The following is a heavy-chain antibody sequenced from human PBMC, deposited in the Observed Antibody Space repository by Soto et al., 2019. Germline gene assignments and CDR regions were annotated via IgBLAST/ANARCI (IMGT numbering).Heavy chain of an antibody. CDR2: INHSGST. J-gene: IGHJ6*03. CDR3: ARGRWNYGGPYYYYYMDV. Sequence: SETLSLTCAVYGGSFSGYYWSWIRQPPGKGLEWIGEINHSGSTNYNPSLKSRVTISVDTSKNQFSLKLSSVTAADTAVYYCARGRWNYGGPYYYYYMDVWGKGTTVTVSS. CDR1: GGSFSGYY. D-gene: IGHD1-7*01. V-gene: IGHV4-34*01.